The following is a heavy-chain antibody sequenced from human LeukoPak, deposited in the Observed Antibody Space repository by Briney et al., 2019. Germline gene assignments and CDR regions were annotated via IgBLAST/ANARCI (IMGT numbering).Heavy chain of an antibody. CDR3: AGSLPGQMATISGYFDY. CDR2: INPNSGGT. D-gene: IGHD5-24*01. V-gene: IGHV1-2*02. CDR1: GYTFTGYC. J-gene: IGHJ4*02. Sequence: ASVKVSCKASGYTFTGYCMHWVRQAPGQGLEWMGWINPNSGGTNYAQKFQGRVTMTRDTSISTAYMELSRLRSDDTAVYYCAGSLPGQMATISGYFDYWGQGTLVTVSS.